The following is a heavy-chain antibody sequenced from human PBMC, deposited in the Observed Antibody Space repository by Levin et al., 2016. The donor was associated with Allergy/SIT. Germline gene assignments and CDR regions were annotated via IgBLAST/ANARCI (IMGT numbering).Heavy chain of an antibody. D-gene: IGHD1-7*01. V-gene: IGHV2-5*02. CDR1: GFSLSTSGVG. CDR2: YWDDDK. Sequence: SGPTLVKPTQTLTLTCTFSGFSLSTSGVGVGWIRQPPGKALDVACTHYWDDDKRYSPSLKSRLTITKDTSKNQVVLTMTNMDPVDTATYYCARGVTGTFTELLDYWGQGTLVTVSS. CDR3: ARGVTGTFTELLDY. J-gene: IGHJ4*02.